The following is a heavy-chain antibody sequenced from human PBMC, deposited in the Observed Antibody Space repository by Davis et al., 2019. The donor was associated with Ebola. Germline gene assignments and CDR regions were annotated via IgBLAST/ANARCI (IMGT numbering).Heavy chain of an antibody. CDR2: IYTSGST. CDR3: ARVREYLSIAAWGDFDY. J-gene: IGHJ4*02. CDR1: GGSISSGSYY. Sequence: PSETLSLTCTVSGGSISSGSYYWSWIRQPAGKGLEWIGHIYTSGSTNYNPSLKSRVTISVDTSKNQFSLKLSSVTAADTAVYYCARVREYLSIAAWGDFDYWGQGTLVTVSS. V-gene: IGHV4-61*09. D-gene: IGHD6-6*01.